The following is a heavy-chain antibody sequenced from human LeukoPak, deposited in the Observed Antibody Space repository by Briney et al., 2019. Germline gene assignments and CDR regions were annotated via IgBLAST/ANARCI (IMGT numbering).Heavy chain of an antibody. J-gene: IGHJ4*02. CDR2: TSWNSSSI. V-gene: IGHV3-9*01. CDR1: GFTFDDYA. D-gene: IGHD6-13*01. CDR3: AKDSHGDSSSWYYFDY. Sequence: GRSLRLSCAASGFTFDDYAMQWVRQAPGKGLVWVSGTSWNSSSIAHTDSMKSRFTISRDNAKNSLYLQMNSLRAEDTALYYCAKDSHGDSSSWYYFDYWGQGTLVTVSS.